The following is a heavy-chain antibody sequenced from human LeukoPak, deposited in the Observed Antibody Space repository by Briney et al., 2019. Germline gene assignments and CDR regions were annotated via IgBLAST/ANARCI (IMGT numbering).Heavy chain of an antibody. D-gene: IGHD4-17*01. CDR1: GFTFSSHG. V-gene: IGHV3-30*18. Sequence: GSLRLSCAASGFTFSSHGMQWVRQAPGKGLEWVAVISYDGGTKYYADSVKGRFTISRDNSKSTLFLQMNSLRAEDTAVYYCAKESGIRSYGAYFPHWGQGTLVTVSS. CDR2: ISYDGGTK. CDR3: AKESGIRSYGAYFPH. J-gene: IGHJ1*01.